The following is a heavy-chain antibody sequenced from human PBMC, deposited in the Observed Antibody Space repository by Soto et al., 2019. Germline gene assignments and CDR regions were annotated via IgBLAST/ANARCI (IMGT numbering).Heavy chain of an antibody. CDR3: AKDRRRITMVRGVIIPTDLYGMDV. CDR1: GFTFSSYS. V-gene: IGHV3-23*01. D-gene: IGHD3-10*01. J-gene: IGHJ6*02. CDR2: ISGSGGST. Sequence: LRLSCAASGFTFSSYSMSWVRQAPWKGLEWVSAISGSGGSTYYADSVKGRFTISRDNSKNTLYLQMNSLRAEDTAVYYCAKDRRRITMVRGVIIPTDLYGMDVWGQGTTVTVSS.